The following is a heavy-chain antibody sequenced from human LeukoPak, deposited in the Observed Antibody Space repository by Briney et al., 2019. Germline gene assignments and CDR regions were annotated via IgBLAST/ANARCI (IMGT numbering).Heavy chain of an antibody. V-gene: IGHV4-59*01. D-gene: IGHD6-6*01. CDR1: GDSISRYY. CDR2: IYYSGNI. Sequence: PSETLSLTCTVSGDSISRYYWSWIRQPPGKGLEWIGYIYYSGNINYNPSLKSRVTISVDTSKNQFSLKLSSVTAADTAVYYCARRTSPNTFDYWGQGTLVTVSS. J-gene: IGHJ4*02. CDR3: ARRTSPNTFDY.